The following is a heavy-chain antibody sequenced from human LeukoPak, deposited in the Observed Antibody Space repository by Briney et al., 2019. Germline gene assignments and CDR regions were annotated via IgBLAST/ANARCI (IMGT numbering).Heavy chain of an antibody. Sequence: GESLKISCKGSGYSFTSYWIGWVRQMPGKGLECRVIIYPGDYDTRYSPSFQGQVTISADKPISTAYLHGASLHDPDTPIHYCARQEGYYSDTKGPDYWGQGTLVTVSS. V-gene: IGHV5-51*01. CDR2: IYPGDYDT. J-gene: IGHJ4*02. CDR1: GYSFTSYW. CDR3: ARQEGYYSDTKGPDY. D-gene: IGHD3-22*01.